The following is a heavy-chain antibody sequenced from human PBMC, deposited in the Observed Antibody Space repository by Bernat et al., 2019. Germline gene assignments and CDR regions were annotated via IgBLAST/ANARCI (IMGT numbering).Heavy chain of an antibody. CDR1: GFTVSSNY. D-gene: IGHD3-22*01. J-gene: IGHJ4*02. CDR2: IYSGGST. CDR3: AREGLLASGGFDY. V-gene: IGHV3-66*01. Sequence: EVQLVESGGGLVQPGGSLRLSCAASGFTVSSNYMSWVRQAPGKGLEWVSGIYSGGSTYYADSVKGRFTISRDNSKNTLYLQMNSLRAEDTAVYYCAREGLLASGGFDYWGQGTLVTVSS.